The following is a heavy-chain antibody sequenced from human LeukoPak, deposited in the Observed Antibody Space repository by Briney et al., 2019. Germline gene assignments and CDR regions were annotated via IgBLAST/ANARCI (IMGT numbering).Heavy chain of an antibody. Sequence: SETLSLTCAVSSYSISSGYYWAWIRQPPGKGLEWIGTIYHSGSTYYNPSLKSRVTMSVDTSKNQFSLRLSSVTAADTALYYCARHPDYWGRGTLVTVSS. V-gene: IGHV4-38-2*01. CDR2: IYHSGST. J-gene: IGHJ4*02. CDR3: ARHPDY. CDR1: SYSISSGYY.